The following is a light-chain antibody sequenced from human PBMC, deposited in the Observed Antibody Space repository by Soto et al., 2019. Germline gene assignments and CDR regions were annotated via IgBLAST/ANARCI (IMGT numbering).Light chain of an antibody. CDR2: RND. V-gene: IGLV1-47*01. CDR1: SSNIGRNY. CDR3: QSYDSSLSGWL. J-gene: IGLJ3*02. Sequence: QSVLTQPPSASGTPGQRVTISCSGSSSNIGRNYVYWYQKVPGTAPKLLVYRNDQRPYGVPDRFSGSKSGTSASLAITELQAEDEADYYCQSYDSSLSGWLFGGGTKLTVL.